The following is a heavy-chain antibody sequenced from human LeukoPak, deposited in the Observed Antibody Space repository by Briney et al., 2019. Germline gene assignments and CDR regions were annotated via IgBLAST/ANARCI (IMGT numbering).Heavy chain of an antibody. J-gene: IGHJ3*02. V-gene: IGHV1-69*13. CDR2: IIPIFGTA. CDR3: ARGYDYVWGSYRPGAFDI. D-gene: IGHD3-16*02. CDR1: GGTFSSYA. Sequence: ASVKVSCKASGGTFSSYAISWVRQAPGQGLEWMGGIIPIFGTANYAQKFQGRVTITADESTSTAYMELNSLRSDDTAVYYCARGYDYVWGSYRPGAFDIWGQGTMVTVSS.